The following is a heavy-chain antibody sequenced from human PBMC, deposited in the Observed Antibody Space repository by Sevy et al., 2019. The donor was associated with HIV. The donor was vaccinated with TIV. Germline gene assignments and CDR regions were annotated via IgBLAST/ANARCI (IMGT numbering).Heavy chain of an antibody. V-gene: IGHV1-58*01. Sequence: ASVKVSCKTSGFTFTSCAVQWVRQARGQRPEWIGWIVVGSGVTDYAPQFQERVTISRDMSTTTVYMELRSLRSEDAAVYYCAAEDTTAFGRPVRVFDFWGQGTTVTVSS. CDR3: AAEDTTAFGRPVRVFDF. D-gene: IGHD3-16*01. CDR1: GFTFTSCA. CDR2: IVVGSGVT. J-gene: IGHJ3*01.